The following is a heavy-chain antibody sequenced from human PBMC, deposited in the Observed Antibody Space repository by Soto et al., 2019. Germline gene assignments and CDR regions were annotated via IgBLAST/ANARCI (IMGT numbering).Heavy chain of an antibody. D-gene: IGHD3-3*01. V-gene: IGHV1-8*01. Sequence: ASGKVSCKTSGYTFSIYNINFVLQSKGQGLEWMGWMNPNSGNTGYAQKLQGRVTTTSSTTISTAYMELSGLRSEDTGVYYCARVSITVFGVVDAFDIWGQGTMVIVSS. CDR1: GYTFSIYN. CDR2: MNPNSGNT. CDR3: ARVSITVFGVVDAFDI. J-gene: IGHJ3*02.